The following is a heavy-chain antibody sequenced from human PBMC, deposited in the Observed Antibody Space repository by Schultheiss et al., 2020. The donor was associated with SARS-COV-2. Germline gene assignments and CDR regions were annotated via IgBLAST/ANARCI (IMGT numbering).Heavy chain of an antibody. CDR3: ASCNRYTSGSPFYNYYGMDV. V-gene: IGHV4-34*01. Sequence: SETLSLTCAVYGGSFSGYYWSWIRQPPGKGLEWIGYIYYSGSTYYNPSLKSRVTISVDTSRNQFSLKVNSATAADTAVYYCASCNRYTSGSPFYNYYGMDVWGQGTTVTVSS. CDR1: GGSFSGYY. D-gene: IGHD3-16*02. J-gene: IGHJ6*02. CDR2: IYYSGST.